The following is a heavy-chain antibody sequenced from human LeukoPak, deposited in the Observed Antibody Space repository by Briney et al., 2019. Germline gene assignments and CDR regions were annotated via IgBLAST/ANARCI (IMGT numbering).Heavy chain of an antibody. D-gene: IGHD5-18*01. J-gene: IGHJ3*02. V-gene: IGHV4-59*01. CDR3: ARSRSGYSYDHAAFEI. CDR1: GDSISTYY. CDR2: IDYRGST. Sequence: SETLSLTCTVSGDSISTYYRSWIRQPPGKGPEWIAYIDYRGSTTYNPSLRSRVTISVDTSRNQFSLKLYSVTAADTAVYYCARSRSGYSYDHAAFEIWGQGTMVTVSS.